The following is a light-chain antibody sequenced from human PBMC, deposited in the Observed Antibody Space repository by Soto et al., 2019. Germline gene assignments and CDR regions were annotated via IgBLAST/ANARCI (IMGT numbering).Light chain of an antibody. CDR2: DAS. CDR3: RQYGRSLGFA. J-gene: IGKJ4*01. CDR1: LSVSRN. V-gene: IGKV3-20*01. Sequence: EIVMTQSPATLSVSPGERATLSCRASLSVSRNLAWYQQKPGQAPRLLIFDASSRATGIPDRFSGSGSATDFTLTISRLEPEDFAVYYCRQYGRSLGFAFGGGTKVDIK.